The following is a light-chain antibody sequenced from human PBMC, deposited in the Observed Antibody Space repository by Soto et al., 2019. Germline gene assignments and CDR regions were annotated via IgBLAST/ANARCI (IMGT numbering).Light chain of an antibody. CDR1: QSVSSY. Sequence: EIVLTQSPATLSLPPGEIATLSFSASQSVSSYLAWYQQKPGQAPRLLIYDASNRATGIPARLSGSGSGTDFTLTISSLEPEDFAVYYCQQRSNWPITFGQGTRLEIK. CDR2: DAS. J-gene: IGKJ5*01. V-gene: IGKV3-11*01. CDR3: QQRSNWPIT.